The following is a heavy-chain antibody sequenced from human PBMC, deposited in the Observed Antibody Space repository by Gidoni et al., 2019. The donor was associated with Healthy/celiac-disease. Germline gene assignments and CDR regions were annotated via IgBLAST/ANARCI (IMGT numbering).Heavy chain of an antibody. CDR1: GFAFSSYA. CDR3: AKDSTMVRGASDY. J-gene: IGHJ4*02. Sequence: EVQLLESGGGLVQPGGSLRLSCAASGFAFSSYAMSWVRQAPGKGLEWVSAISGSGGSTYYADSVKGRFTISRDNSKNTLYLQMNSLRAEDTAVYYCAKDSTMVRGASDYWGQGTLVTVSS. D-gene: IGHD3-10*01. V-gene: IGHV3-23*01. CDR2: ISGSGGST.